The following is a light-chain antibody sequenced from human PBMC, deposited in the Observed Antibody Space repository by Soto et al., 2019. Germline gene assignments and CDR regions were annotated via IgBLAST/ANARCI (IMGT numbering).Light chain of an antibody. CDR1: QSVGNK. V-gene: IGKV3-20*01. CDR2: GAS. J-gene: IGKJ3*01. Sequence: EIVLTQSPGTLSLSPGERATLSCRASQSVGNKLAWYQQRPGQAPRLLIYGASNGATGIPDRFSGSGSGTDITLTISRLEPEDFALYYCQQYGNSLFTFGPGTKVDIK. CDR3: QQYGNSLFT.